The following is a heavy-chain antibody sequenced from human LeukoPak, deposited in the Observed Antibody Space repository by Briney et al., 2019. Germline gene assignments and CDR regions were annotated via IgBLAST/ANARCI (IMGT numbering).Heavy chain of an antibody. J-gene: IGHJ5*02. V-gene: IGHV4-4*02. CDR2: VYHSGST. Sequence: KTSETLSLTCAVFGGSITSGNWWSWVRQPPGKGLEWIGEVYHSGSTNCTPSLKSRVTVSVDKSNNQFSLKLGSVTAADTAVYYCARGRAAAGVICFDPWGQGTLVTVSS. D-gene: IGHD6-13*01. CDR1: GGSITSGNW. CDR3: ARGRAAAGVICFDP.